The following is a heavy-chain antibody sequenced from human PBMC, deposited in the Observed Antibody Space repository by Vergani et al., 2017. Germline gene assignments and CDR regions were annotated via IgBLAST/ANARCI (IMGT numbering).Heavy chain of an antibody. CDR2: IYYSGKT. CDR1: GGSIRSYY. J-gene: IGHJ6*02. D-gene: IGHD1-26*01. Sequence: QVQLQESGPGLVKPSETLSLTCTVSGGSIRSYYWSWIRQPPGKGLEWIGYIYYSGKTNYNPSLKSRVTISVDTSKNQFSLKLSSVTAADTAVYYCARVVRGSYYYGMDVWGQGTTVTVSS. CDR3: ARVVRGSYYYGMDV. V-gene: IGHV4-59*01.